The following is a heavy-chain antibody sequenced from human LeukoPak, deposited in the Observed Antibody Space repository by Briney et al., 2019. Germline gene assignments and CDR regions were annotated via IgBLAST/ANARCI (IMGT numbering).Heavy chain of an antibody. D-gene: IGHD1-7*01. V-gene: IGHV3-7*01. CDR2: IKQDGSEK. CDR3: ARVGLDWNYGYSYGMDV. CDR1: GFTFSSYW. J-gene: IGHJ6*02. Sequence: PGGSLRLSCAASGFTFSSYWMSWVRQAPGKGLEWVANIKQDGSEKYYVDSVKGRFTISRDNAKNSLYLQMNSLRAEDTAVYYCARVGLDWNYGYSYGMDVWGQGTTVTVSS.